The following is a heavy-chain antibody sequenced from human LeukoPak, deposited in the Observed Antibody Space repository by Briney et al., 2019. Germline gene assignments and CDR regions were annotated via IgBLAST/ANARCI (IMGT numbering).Heavy chain of an antibody. J-gene: IGHJ4*02. Sequence: GGSLRLSCAASGFTFSSYGMHWVRQAPGKGLEWVAVISYDGSNKYYADSVKGRFTISRDNSKNALYLQMNSLRAGDTAVYYCAKAPVYSSGWSPYFDYWGQGTLVTVSS. V-gene: IGHV3-30*18. CDR3: AKAPVYSSGWSPYFDY. CDR1: GFTFSSYG. D-gene: IGHD6-19*01. CDR2: ISYDGSNK.